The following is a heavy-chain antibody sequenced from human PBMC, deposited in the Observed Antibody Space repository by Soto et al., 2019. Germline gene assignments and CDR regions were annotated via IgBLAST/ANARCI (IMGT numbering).Heavy chain of an antibody. J-gene: IGHJ6*03. Sequence: SETLSLTCTVSSGFISTYYWSWIRQPPGKGLEWIGYIYYTGSTNYNPSLKTRVAISMDTSKNQFSLNLSSVTAADTAVYYCARGLMMAAAGPWRGIGYYYYMDVWGKGTTVTVSS. CDR1: SGFISTYY. CDR3: ARGLMMAAAGPWRGIGYYYYMDV. V-gene: IGHV4-59*01. D-gene: IGHD6-13*01. CDR2: IYYTGST.